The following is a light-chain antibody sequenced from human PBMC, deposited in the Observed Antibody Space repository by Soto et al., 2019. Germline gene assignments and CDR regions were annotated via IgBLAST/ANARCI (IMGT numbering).Light chain of an antibody. Sequence: QSALTQPASVSGSPGQSITISCTGTSSYVGAYNYVSWYQQHPGKAPKLMIYEVSNRPSAVSNRVSGSKSCNTSSLTISGLQAEDEADYYCSSYTTYSTLYVFGTGPKLTVL. CDR2: EVS. V-gene: IGLV2-14*01. J-gene: IGLJ1*01. CDR1: SSYVGAYNY. CDR3: SSYTTYSTLYV.